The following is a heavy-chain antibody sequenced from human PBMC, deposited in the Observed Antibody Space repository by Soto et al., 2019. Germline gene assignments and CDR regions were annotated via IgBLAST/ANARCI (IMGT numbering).Heavy chain of an antibody. CDR3: ARGRVERGYSNASIRYVYYYYGMDV. J-gene: IGHJ6*02. D-gene: IGHD5-18*01. CDR1: GYTFTGYY. CDR2: INPNSGGT. Sequence: ASVKVSCKASGYTFTGYYMHWVRQAPGQGLEWMGWINPNSGGTNYAQKFQGRVTMTRDTSISTAYMELSRLRSDDTAVYYCARGRVERGYSNASIRYVYYYYGMDVWGQGTTVTVSS. V-gene: IGHV1-2*02.